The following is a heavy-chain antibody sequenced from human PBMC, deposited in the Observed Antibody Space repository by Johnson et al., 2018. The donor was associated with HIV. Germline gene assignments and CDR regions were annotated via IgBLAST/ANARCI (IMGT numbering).Heavy chain of an antibody. J-gene: IGHJ3*02. V-gene: IGHV3-30*02. CDR1: GFTFNSYG. D-gene: IGHD3-16*02. CDR3: ARGTDYVWGSYLPDAFDI. Sequence: QVQLVESGGGVVQPGGSLRLSCAASGFTFNSYGMHWVRQAPGKGLEWVAFIRYDGSNKYYVDFVKGRFTISRDNSKNTLYLQMNSLRAEDTAGYFCARGTDYVWGSYLPDAFDIWGQGTMVTVSS. CDR2: IRYDGSNK.